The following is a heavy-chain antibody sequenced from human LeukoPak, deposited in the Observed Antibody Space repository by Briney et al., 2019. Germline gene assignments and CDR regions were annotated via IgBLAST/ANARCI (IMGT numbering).Heavy chain of an antibody. D-gene: IGHD5-24*01. Sequence: GGSLRLSCAVSGFTFSSYGMHWVRQAPGKGLDWVAFIRYDGSNKYYADSVKGRFTISRDNSKNTLYLQMNSLRADDTAVCYCAKDLSTISTFDYWGQGTLVTVSS. J-gene: IGHJ4*02. CDR2: IRYDGSNK. CDR3: AKDLSTISTFDY. V-gene: IGHV3-30*02. CDR1: GFTFSSYG.